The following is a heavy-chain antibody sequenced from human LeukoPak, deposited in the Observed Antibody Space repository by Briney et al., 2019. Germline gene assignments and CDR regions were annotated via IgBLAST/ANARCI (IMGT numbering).Heavy chain of an antibody. CDR2: IYYSGST. V-gene: IGHV4-59*11. Sequence: PSETLSLTCTVSGGSISSHYWSWIRQPPGKGLEWIGYIYYSGSTNYNPSLKSRVTISVDPSKNQFSLKLSSVTAAETAVYYCARDRSSWGVGWFDPWGQGTLVSVSS. CDR1: GGSISSHY. D-gene: IGHD3-16*01. CDR3: ARDRSSWGVGWFDP. J-gene: IGHJ5*02.